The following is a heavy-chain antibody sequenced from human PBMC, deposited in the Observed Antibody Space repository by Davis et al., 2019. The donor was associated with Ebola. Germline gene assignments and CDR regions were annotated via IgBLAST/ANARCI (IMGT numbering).Heavy chain of an antibody. J-gene: IGHJ4*01. V-gene: IGHV3-21*04. CDR3: AKDSYSRSRQGGLDS. Sequence: GGSLRLSCAASGFTFSSYSMNWVRQAPGKGLEWVSSISSSSSYIYYADSVKGRFTISRDNSKNMLFLQLNSLRFDDTATYYCAKDSYSRSRQGGLDSWGHGTLVTVSS. D-gene: IGHD4-11*01. CDR1: GFTFSSYS. CDR2: ISSSSSYI.